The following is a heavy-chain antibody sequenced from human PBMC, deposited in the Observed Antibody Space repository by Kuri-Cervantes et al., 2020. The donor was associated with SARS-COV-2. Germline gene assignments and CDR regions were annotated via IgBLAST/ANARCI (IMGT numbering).Heavy chain of an antibody. CDR3: ARLGATKGSYYYGVDV. V-gene: IGHV1-69*06. J-gene: IGHJ6*02. Sequence: SVKVSCKASGGTFSSYAISWVRQAPGQGLEWMGGIIPIFGTANYAQKFQGRVTITADKSTSTAYMELSSLRSEDTAVYYCARLGATKGSYYYGVDVWGQGTTVTVSS. CDR1: GGTFSSYA. D-gene: IGHD1-26*01. CDR2: IIPIFGTA.